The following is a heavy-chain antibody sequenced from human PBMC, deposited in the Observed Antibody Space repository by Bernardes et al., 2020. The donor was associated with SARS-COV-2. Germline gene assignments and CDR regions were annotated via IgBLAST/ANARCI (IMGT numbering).Heavy chain of an antibody. CDR3: ASSGWYRAFDY. CDR2: INHSGST. V-gene: IGHV4-34*01. D-gene: IGHD6-19*01. CDR1: GGSFSGYY. Sequence: SETLSLTCAVYGGSFSGYYWSWIRQPPGKGLEWIGEINHSGSTNYNPSLKSRVTISVDTSKNQFSLKLSSVTAADTAVYYCASSGWYRAFDYWGQGTLVTVSS. J-gene: IGHJ4*02.